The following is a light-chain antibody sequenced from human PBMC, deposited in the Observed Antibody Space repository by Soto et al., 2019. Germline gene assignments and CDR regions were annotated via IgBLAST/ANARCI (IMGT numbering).Light chain of an antibody. CDR2: DTS. J-gene: IGLJ2*01. Sequence: QSVLSQPPSASGTPGQTVTVSCSGTYSNIGINDVHWYRQLSGTAPQILIYDTSQRATGVPDRFSGSRSGTSASLVISGLQTADEADYHCAAWDDSLNGPAFGGGTKLTVL. CDR1: YSNIGIND. CDR3: AAWDDSLNGPA. V-gene: IGLV1-44*01.